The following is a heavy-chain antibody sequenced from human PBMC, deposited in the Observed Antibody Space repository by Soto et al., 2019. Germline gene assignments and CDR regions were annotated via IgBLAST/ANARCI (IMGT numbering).Heavy chain of an antibody. Sequence: SETLSLTCTVSGGSISSDYWSWIRQPPGKGLEWIGYIYYSGSTKYNPSLKSRVTISVDTSKNQCSLKVSSVTAADTAVYYCAGRRGRHRDQNWFDPWGQGTLVTVSS. J-gene: IGHJ5*02. D-gene: IGHD2-21*01. CDR3: AGRRGRHRDQNWFDP. CDR2: IYYSGST. V-gene: IGHV4-59*01. CDR1: GGSISSDY.